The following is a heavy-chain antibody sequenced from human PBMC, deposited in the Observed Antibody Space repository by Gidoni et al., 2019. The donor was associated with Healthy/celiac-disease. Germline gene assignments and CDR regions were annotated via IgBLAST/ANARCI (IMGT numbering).Heavy chain of an antibody. V-gene: IGHV4-31*03. CDR1: GGSISSGGSY. D-gene: IGHD4-17*01. J-gene: IGHJ5*02. CDR2: IYYSGST. CDR3: ARDRGPRMTTVTTVWFDP. Sequence: QVQLQESGPGLVKPSQTLSLTCTVSGGSISSGGSYWSWIRPHPGKGLEWIGYIYYSGSTYYNPSLKSRVTISVDTSKNQFSLKLSSGTAADTAVYYCARDRGPRMTTVTTVWFDPWGQGTLVTVSS.